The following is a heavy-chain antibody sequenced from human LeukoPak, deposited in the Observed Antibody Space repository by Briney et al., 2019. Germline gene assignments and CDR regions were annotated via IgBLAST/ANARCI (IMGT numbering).Heavy chain of an antibody. CDR1: GFTFSSYS. CDR3: ARGQSSSWYFPDY. Sequence: GGSLRLSCAASGFTFSSYSMNWVRQAPGKGLEWVSSISSSSSYIYYADSVKGRFTISRDNAKNSLYLQMNSLRAEDTAVYYCARGQSSSWYFPDYWGQGTLVTVSS. V-gene: IGHV3-21*01. D-gene: IGHD6-13*01. CDR2: ISSSSSYI. J-gene: IGHJ4*02.